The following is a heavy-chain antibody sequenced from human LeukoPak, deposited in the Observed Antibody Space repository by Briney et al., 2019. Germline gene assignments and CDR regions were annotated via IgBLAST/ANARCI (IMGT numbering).Heavy chain of an antibody. CDR2: INAGNGNT. J-gene: IGHJ4*02. V-gene: IGHV1-3*01. D-gene: IGHD5-12*01. CDR3: AREYSGYDKVDY. CDR1: GYTFTSYA. Sequence: ASVKVSCKASGYTFTSYAMHWVRQAPGQRLEWMGWINAGNGNTKYSQKFQGRVTITRDTSASTAYMELSSLRSEDTAMYYCAREYSGYDKVDYWGQGTLVTVSS.